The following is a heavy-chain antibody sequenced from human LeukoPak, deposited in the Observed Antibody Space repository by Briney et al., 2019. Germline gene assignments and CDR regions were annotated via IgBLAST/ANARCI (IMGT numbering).Heavy chain of an antibody. CDR1: GFTFSSYS. Sequence: GGSLRLSCAASGFTFSSYSMNWVRQAPGKGLEWVSSISSSSSYIYYADSVKGRFTISRDNAKNSLYLQMNSLRAEDTAVYYCARVRGQYGMDVWGQGTTVTVSS. CDR3: ARVRGQYGMDV. CDR2: ISSSSSYI. V-gene: IGHV3-21*01. J-gene: IGHJ6*02. D-gene: IGHD3-10*01.